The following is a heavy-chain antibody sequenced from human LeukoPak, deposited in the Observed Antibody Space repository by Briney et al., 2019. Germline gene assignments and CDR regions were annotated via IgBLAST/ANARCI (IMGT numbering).Heavy chain of an antibody. D-gene: IGHD1-7*01. J-gene: IGHJ3*02. CDR3: ATPQRELIDDAFHI. Sequence: PGESLRLSCTASGFTFRSSTMTWVRQAPGKGLEWVSSISGSGTHMFYADSMKGRFTISRDNAKNSLYLQMNSLRAEATAVYYCATPQRELIDDAFHIWGQGTMVTVSS. CDR2: ISGSGTHM. V-gene: IGHV3-21*01. CDR1: GFTFRSST.